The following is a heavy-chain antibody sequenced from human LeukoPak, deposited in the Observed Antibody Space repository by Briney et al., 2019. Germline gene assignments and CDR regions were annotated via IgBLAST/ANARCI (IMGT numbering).Heavy chain of an antibody. CDR1: GGTFSSYA. V-gene: IGHV1-69*04. D-gene: IGHD5-24*01. CDR3: ARVDGSDAFDI. J-gene: IGHJ3*02. Sequence: GSSVKVSCKASGGTFSSYAISWVRQAPGQGLDWMGRIIPILGIANYAQKFQGRVTITADKSTSTAYMELSSLRSEDTAVYYCARVDGSDAFDIWGQGTMVTVSS. CDR2: IIPILGIA.